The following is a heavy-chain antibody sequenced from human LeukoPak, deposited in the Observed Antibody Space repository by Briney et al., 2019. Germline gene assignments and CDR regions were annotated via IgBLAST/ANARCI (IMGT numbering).Heavy chain of an antibody. CDR2: IYYSGST. V-gene: IGHV4-59*01. J-gene: IGHJ4*02. D-gene: IGHD3-10*01. CDR3: ARMLITMVSEICDY. Sequence: SETLSLTCTVSGGSISTYYWSWIRQPPGKGLEWIGYIYYSGSTGYNPSLKSRVTISVDTSKNQFSLKLSSVTAADTAVYYCARMLITMVSEICDYWGQGTLVTVSS. CDR1: GGSISTYY.